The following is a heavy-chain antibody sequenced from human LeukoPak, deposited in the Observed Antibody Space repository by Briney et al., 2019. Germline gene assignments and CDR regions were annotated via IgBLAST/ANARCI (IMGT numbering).Heavy chain of an antibody. V-gene: IGHV4-59*12. J-gene: IGHJ4*02. CDR2: IYYSGST. CDR3: ARAPVAGSLLFDY. D-gene: IGHD6-19*01. Sequence: SETLSLTCTVSGGSISSYYWSWIRQPPGKGLEWIGSIYYSGSTYYNPSLKSRVTISVDTSKNQFSLKLSSVTAADTAVYYCARAPVAGSLLFDYWGQGTLVTVSS. CDR1: GGSISSYY.